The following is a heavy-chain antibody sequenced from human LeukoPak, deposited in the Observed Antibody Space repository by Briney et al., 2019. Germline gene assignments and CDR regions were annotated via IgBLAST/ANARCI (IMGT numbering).Heavy chain of an antibody. D-gene: IGHD2-15*01. CDR2: ISYDGSNK. V-gene: IGHV3-30-3*01. J-gene: IGHJ6*02. Sequence: PGRSLRLSCAASGFTFSSYAMHWVRQAPGKGLEWVAVISYDGSNKYYADSVKGRFTISRDNAKNSLYLQMNSLRGEDTAVYYCTRLQTATPPYYYGMDVWGQGTTVTASS. CDR3: TRLQTATPPYYYGMDV. CDR1: GFTFSSYA.